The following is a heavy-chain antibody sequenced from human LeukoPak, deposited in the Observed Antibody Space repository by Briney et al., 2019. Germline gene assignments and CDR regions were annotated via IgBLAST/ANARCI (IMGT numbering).Heavy chain of an antibody. Sequence: GASVKVSCKASGYTFTGYYMHWVRQAPGQGLEWMGWINPNSGGTNYAQTFQGRVTMTRDTSISTAYMELSRLRSDDTAVYYCARGASITMVREGGYYYYYMDVWGKGTTVTISS. D-gene: IGHD3-10*01. V-gene: IGHV1-2*02. CDR3: ARGASITMVREGGYYYYYMDV. CDR1: GYTFTGYY. J-gene: IGHJ6*03. CDR2: INPNSGGT.